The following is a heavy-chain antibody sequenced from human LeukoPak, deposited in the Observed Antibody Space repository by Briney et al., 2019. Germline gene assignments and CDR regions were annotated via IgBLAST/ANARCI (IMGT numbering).Heavy chain of an antibody. CDR1: GGSISSYY. CDR3: ARDLGRGSYYAFDI. CDR2: IYYSWST. V-gene: IGHV4-59*01. J-gene: IGHJ3*02. Sequence: SETLSLTCTVSGGSISSYYWSWIRQPPGKGLEWIGYIYYSWSTNYNPSLKSRVTISVDTSKNQFSLKLSSVTAADTAVYYCARDLGRGSYYAFDIWGQGTMVTVSS. D-gene: IGHD1-26*01.